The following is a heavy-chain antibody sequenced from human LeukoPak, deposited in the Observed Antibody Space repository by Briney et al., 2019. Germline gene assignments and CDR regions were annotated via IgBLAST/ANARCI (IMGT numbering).Heavy chain of an antibody. CDR2: IIPIFGTA. V-gene: IGHV1-69*01. D-gene: IGHD4-11*01. CDR3: ARDQATVTYNWFDP. J-gene: IGHJ5*02. Sequence: SVKVSCKASGGTFSSYAISWVRQAPGQGLEWMGGIIPIFGTANYAQKFRGRVTITADESTSTAYMELSSLRSEDTAVYYCARDQATVTYNWFDPWGQGTLVTVSS. CDR1: GGTFSSYA.